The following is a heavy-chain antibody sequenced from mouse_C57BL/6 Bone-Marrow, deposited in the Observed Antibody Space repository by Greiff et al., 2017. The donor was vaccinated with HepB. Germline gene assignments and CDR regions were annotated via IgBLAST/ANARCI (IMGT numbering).Heavy chain of an antibody. Sequence: QVQLQQPGAELVRPGTSVKLSCKASGYTFTSYWMHWVKQRPGQGLEWIGVIDPSDSYTNYNQKFKGKATLTVDTSSSTAYMQLSSLTSDDSAVYYCARPDYWGQGTLVTVSA. CDR1: GYTFTSYW. V-gene: IGHV1-59*01. CDR3: ARPDY. CDR2: IDPSDSYT. J-gene: IGHJ3*01.